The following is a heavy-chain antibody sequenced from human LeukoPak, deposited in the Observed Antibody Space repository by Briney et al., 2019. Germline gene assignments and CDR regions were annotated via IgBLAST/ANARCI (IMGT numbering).Heavy chain of an antibody. V-gene: IGHV1-8*01. Sequence: ASVRVSCKASGYTFTSYDINWVRQATGQGLEWMGWMNPNSGNTGYAQKFQGRVTTTRNTSISTAYMELSSLRSEDTAVYYCARVGGDTVTNRYWGQGTLVTVSS. CDR2: MNPNSGNT. CDR3: ARVGGDTVTNRY. J-gene: IGHJ4*02. D-gene: IGHD4-17*01. CDR1: GYTFTSYD.